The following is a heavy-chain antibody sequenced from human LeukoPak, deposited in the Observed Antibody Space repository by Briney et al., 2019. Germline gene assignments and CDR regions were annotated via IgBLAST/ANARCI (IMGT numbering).Heavy chain of an antibody. CDR2: INPYSGGT. J-gene: IGHJ4*02. D-gene: IGHD2-2*01. CDR1: EYTFTGYY. V-gene: IGHV1-2*02. Sequence: ASVRVSCKASEYTFTGYYLHWVRQAPGQGLEWMGWINPYSGGTNYAQKFQGRVTMTRDTSISTAYMELSRLRSDDTALYYCARIQGLGSTPDHWGQGTPVTVSS. CDR3: ARIQGLGSTPDH.